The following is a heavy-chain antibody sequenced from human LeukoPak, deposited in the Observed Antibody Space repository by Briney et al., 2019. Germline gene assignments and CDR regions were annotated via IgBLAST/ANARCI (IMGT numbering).Heavy chain of an antibody. Sequence: AAVKVSRKPSGYTFTTYAIHWVRQAPGRRLEWMDWIDAGNAKTRYSQKFQGRVTINRDTSASTMYIDLSSLRSEDTAVYCCARGEQTVVAIAFYFAVFDMWGQGTTVTVSS. V-gene: IGHV1-3*01. J-gene: IGHJ3*02. D-gene: IGHD2-21*01. CDR2: IDAGNAKT. CDR3: ARGEQTVVAIAFYFAVFDM. CDR1: GYTFTTYA.